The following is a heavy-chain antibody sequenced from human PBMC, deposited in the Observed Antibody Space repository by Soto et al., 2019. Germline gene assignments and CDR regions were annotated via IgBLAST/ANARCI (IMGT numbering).Heavy chain of an antibody. V-gene: IGHV3-23*01. CDR1: GFIFRDYA. CDR3: GKERRGSGWSVCDF. Sequence: VQLLESGGGLVQQGGSLRLSCAASGFIFRDYAMNWVRQAPGKGLEWVSDISGSGDSARYADSVKGRFTISRDNSRDTLYLHINSLRVDDTAVYYCGKERRGSGWSVCDFWGQGDLVTVSS. J-gene: IGHJ4*02. D-gene: IGHD6-19*01. CDR2: ISGSGDSA.